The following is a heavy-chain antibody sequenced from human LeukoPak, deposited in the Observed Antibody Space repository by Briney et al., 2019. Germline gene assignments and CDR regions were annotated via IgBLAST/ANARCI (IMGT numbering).Heavy chain of an antibody. V-gene: IGHV3-30-3*01. Sequence: PGRSLRLSCAASGFTFSSYAMHWVRQAPGKGLEWVAVISYDGSNKYYADSVKGRFTISRDNSKNTLYLQMNSLRAEDTAVYYCARGDSSSSQADFDYWGQGTLVTVSS. CDR2: ISYDGSNK. J-gene: IGHJ4*02. D-gene: IGHD6-6*01. CDR3: ARGDSSSSQADFDY. CDR1: GFTFSSYA.